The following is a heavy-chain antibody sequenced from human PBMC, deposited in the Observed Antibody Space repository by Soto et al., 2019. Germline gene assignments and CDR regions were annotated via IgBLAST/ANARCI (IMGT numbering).Heavy chain of an antibody. V-gene: IGHV4-59*01. CDR3: ASYPRKTRAFDI. J-gene: IGHJ3*02. CDR2: IYYSGST. CDR1: GGSISSYY. Sequence: SETLSLTCTVSGGSISSYYWSWIRQPPGKGLEWIGYIYYSGSTNYNPSLKRRVTISVDTSKNQFSLKLSSVTAADTAVYYCASYPRKTRAFDIWGQGTMVTVSS.